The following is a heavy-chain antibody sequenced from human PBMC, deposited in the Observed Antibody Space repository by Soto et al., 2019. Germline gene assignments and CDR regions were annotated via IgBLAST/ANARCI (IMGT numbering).Heavy chain of an antibody. CDR3: ARRAETNGWNGFGADKYYFDF. J-gene: IGHJ4*02. D-gene: IGHD1-1*01. CDR1: GYTFTSYD. Sequence: GASVKVSCKASGYTFTSYDIYWVRQATGQGLEWMGWMSPNTGNSAYAQKFQGRVTVTSDTSINTVYMELSSLRSEDTAVYYCARRAETNGWNGFGADKYYFDFWGQGTLVTVSS. V-gene: IGHV1-8*01. CDR2: MSPNTGNS.